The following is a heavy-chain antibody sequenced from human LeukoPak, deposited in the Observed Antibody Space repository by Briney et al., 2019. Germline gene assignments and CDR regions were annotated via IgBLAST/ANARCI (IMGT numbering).Heavy chain of an antibody. V-gene: IGHV3-13*04. CDR3: ARGGYSGFDV. CDR2: IVKGGDA. CDR1: GLTFSTYD. D-gene: IGHD5-12*01. Sequence: GGSLRLSCAASGLTFSTYDMHGVRQATGEGLEWVSGIVKGGDAYYIGSVKGRFTISRENAKNPLYLQMNRLRSGDTAVYYWARGGYSGFDVWGQGTVVTLSS. J-gene: IGHJ3*01.